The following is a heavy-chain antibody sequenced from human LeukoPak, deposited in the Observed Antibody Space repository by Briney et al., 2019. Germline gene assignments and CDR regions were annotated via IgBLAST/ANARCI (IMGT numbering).Heavy chain of an antibody. D-gene: IGHD1-26*01. CDR2: IYPGDSDT. CDR1: GYSFTRYW. J-gene: IGHJ3*02. Sequence: GEPLEISCKGSGYSFTRYWIGWVRQMPGKGLEWMGIIYPGDSDTRYSPSFQGQVTISADKSISTAYLQWSSLKASDTAMYYCARGRGSYYSDDAFDIWGQGTMVTVSS. V-gene: IGHV5-51*01. CDR3: ARGRGSYYSDDAFDI.